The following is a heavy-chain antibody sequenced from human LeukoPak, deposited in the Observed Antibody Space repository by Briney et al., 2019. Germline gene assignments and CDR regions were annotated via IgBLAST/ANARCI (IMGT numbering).Heavy chain of an antibody. CDR1: GYTFTGHY. CDR3: ARDRVGGVIVTFPDY. J-gene: IGHJ4*02. V-gene: IGHV1-2*02. CDR2: INPNSGGT. Sequence: GASVKVSCKASGYTFTGHYMHWVRQAPGQGLEWMGWINPNSGGTNYAQKFQGRVTMTGDTSISTAYMELSRLRSDDTAVYYCARDRVGGVIVTFPDYWGQGTLVTVSS. D-gene: IGHD3-16*02.